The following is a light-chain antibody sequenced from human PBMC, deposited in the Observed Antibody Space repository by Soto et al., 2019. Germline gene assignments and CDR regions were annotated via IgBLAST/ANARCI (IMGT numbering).Light chain of an antibody. CDR3: QQRSNWPLFT. CDR1: QSVSSY. J-gene: IGKJ3*01. CDR2: DAS. V-gene: IGKV3-11*01. Sequence: EIVLTQSTATLSLSPGERATLSCRASQSVSSYLAWYQQKPGQAPRLLIYDASNRATGSPARFSGSGSGTAFTLTISSLEPEDFAVYYCQQRSNWPLFTFGHGTKVDIK.